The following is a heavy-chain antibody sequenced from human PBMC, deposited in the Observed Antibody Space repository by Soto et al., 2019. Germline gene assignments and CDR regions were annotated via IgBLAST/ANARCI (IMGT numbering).Heavy chain of an antibody. V-gene: IGHV1-69*02. CDR2: IIPIVGIA. J-gene: IGHJ5*02. CDR1: GGTLSSYS. CDR3: AGGRGEGQKLVT. D-gene: IGHD6-6*01. Sequence: QVQLVQSGAEVKKPGSSVKVSCKASGGTLSSYSISWVRQAPGQGLEWMGRIIPIVGIANYAQKFQGRVTVSAATSTNTPYMELSPLRSVDTAVFYCAGGRGEGQKLVTWRQGTLVNVS.